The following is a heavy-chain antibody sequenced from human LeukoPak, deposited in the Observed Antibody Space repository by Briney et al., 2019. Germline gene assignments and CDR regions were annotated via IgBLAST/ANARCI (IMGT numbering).Heavy chain of an antibody. J-gene: IGHJ4*02. CDR2: IKQDGSEK. CDR3: ARAYSSHPR. V-gene: IGHV3-7*01. Sequence: GGSLRLSCAASGSTFSSYWMSWVRQAPGKGLEWVANIKQDGSEKYYVDSVKGRFTISRDNAKNSLYLQMNSLRAEDTAVYYCARAYSSHPRWGQGTLVTVSS. CDR1: GSTFSSYW. D-gene: IGHD6-19*01.